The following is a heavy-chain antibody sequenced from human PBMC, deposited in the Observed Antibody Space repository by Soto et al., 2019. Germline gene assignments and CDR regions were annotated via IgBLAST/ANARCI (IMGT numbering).Heavy chain of an antibody. CDR1: GFTFSGYG. CDR2: VRHDGSNI. Sequence: QVQLVESGGGVVQPGRSLRLSCAATGFTFSGYGMHWVRQAPGKGLEWVAVVRHDGSNIYYADSVKGRFTISRDNSKNTLDQEVNSLRAEDTAVYYCVRDGVGSRHLYGVFDYWGQGTLVTVSS. J-gene: IGHJ4*02. CDR3: VRDGVGSRHLYGVFDY. V-gene: IGHV3-33*01. D-gene: IGHD2-8*01.